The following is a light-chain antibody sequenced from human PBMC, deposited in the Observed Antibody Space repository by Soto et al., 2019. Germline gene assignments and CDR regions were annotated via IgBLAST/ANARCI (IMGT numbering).Light chain of an antibody. Sequence: EIVLTQSPATLYLSPGERATLSCRASQSVSSHLAWYQQKPGQAPRLLIYDASNRATGVPARFSVSGSGTDFTLTISSLEPEDFAVYYCQQRSNWPITFGQGTRLDIK. J-gene: IGKJ5*01. CDR3: QQRSNWPIT. CDR1: QSVSSH. CDR2: DAS. V-gene: IGKV3-11*01.